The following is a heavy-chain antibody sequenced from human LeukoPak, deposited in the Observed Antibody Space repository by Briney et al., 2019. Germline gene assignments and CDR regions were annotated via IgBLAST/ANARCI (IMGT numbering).Heavy chain of an antibody. J-gene: IGHJ4*02. V-gene: IGHV3-30*04. Sequence: PGGSLRLSCAASTFTFNNYAMHWVRQAPGKGLEWVAVILYDGTMKYYGDSVKGRFTISRDNSNNMLYLQMNSLRPEDTAVYLCARDIRGPTGFDSSGRDTLDYWGQGTLVTVSS. CDR2: ILYDGTMK. CDR1: TFTFNNYA. CDR3: ARDIRGPTGFDSSGRDTLDY. D-gene: IGHD3-22*01.